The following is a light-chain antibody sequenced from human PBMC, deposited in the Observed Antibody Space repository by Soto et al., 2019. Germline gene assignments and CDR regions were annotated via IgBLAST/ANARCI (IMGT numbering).Light chain of an antibody. CDR3: QQYNDWPPIT. V-gene: IGKV3-15*01. J-gene: IGKJ5*01. CDR1: QSVRNN. Sequence: EIMMTQSPATLSVSPGESATLSCRAGQSVRNNLAWYQHKPGQAPRLLIYYASTRATGIPARFSGSGSGTEVTLTIGSLQSEDFALYYWQQYNDWPPITFGQGTRLEIK. CDR2: YAS.